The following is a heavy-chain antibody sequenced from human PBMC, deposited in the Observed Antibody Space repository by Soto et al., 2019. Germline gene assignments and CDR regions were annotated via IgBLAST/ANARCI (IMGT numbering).Heavy chain of an antibody. Sequence: EVQLVESGGGLIQPGGSPRLSCAASGFTVSSNYMSWVRQAPGKGLEWVSVIYSGGSTYYADSVKGRFTISRDNSKNTRYLQMNRLRAEDTAVYYCARDRWFDPWGQGTLVTVTS. CDR1: GFTVSSNY. J-gene: IGHJ5*02. CDR3: ARDRWFDP. V-gene: IGHV3-53*01. CDR2: IYSGGST.